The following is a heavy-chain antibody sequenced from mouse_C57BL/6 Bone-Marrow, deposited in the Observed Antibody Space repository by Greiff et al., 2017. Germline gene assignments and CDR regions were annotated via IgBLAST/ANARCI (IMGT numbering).Heavy chain of an antibody. CDR2: INPYNGGT. V-gene: IGHV1-19*01. J-gene: IGHJ2*01. D-gene: IGHD4-1*01. Sequence: EVQLQQSGPVLVKSGASVKMSCKASGYTFTDYYMNWVKQSHGKSLEWIGVINPYNGGTSYNQKFKGKATLTVDKSSSTAYMELNSLTSEDSAVYYCARTGTGYFDYWGQGTTLTVSS. CDR1: GYTFTDYY. CDR3: ARTGTGYFDY.